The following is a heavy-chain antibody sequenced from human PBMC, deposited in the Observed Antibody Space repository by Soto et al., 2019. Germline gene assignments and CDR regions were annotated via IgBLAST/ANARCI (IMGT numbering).Heavy chain of an antibody. D-gene: IGHD1-1*01. CDR2: ISAHNGNT. J-gene: IGHJ4*02. CDR1: GYAFTTYG. V-gene: IGHV1-18*01. CDR3: ARGRYGDY. Sequence: QVHLVQSGAEVKKPGASVKVSCKGSGYAFTTYGITWVRQAPGQGLEWMGWISAHNGNTNYAQKLQGRFTVTRGTSTSAAYMELRSLRSDDTAVYYCARGRYGDYWGQGALVTVSS.